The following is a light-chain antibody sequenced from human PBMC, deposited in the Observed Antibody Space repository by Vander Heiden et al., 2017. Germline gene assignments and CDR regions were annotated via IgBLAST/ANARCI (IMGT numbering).Light chain of an antibody. J-gene: IGKJ2*01. V-gene: IGKV1-39*01. CDR1: QSISSY. CDR2: AAS. CDR3: QQDESNLLT. Sequence: DLQLTQFPSSLSASVGDRVTITCRASQSISSYLTSFQQKPGKAPKLLIYAASSLQSGVPSKFSGSGSGTDFTLTIIRLQPEDFATYYCQQDESNLLTFGEGTKVEIK.